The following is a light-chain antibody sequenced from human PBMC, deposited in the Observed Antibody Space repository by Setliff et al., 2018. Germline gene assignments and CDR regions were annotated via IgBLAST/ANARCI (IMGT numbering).Light chain of an antibody. Sequence: ETVLTQSPGTLSLSPGERATLSRRASQSVANSFLAWYQQKPGQAPRLLIHAASRRATGIPDRFSGRGSGTDFTLTISRLEPEDFAVYYCQQFGTSPRVTFGQGTRLEIK. CDR3: QQFGTSPRVT. CDR2: AAS. CDR1: QSVANSF. V-gene: IGKV3-20*01. J-gene: IGKJ5*01.